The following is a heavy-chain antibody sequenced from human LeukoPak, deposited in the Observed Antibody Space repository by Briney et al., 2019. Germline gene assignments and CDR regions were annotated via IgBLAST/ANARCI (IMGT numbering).Heavy chain of an antibody. CDR1: GVSFSSYA. V-gene: IGHV3-23*01. Sequence: TGGSLRLSCAVSGVSFSSYAVGWVRQTPGKGLQFVSTITGSGDSTFYADSVNGRFTVSRDNSKNTLYLQMSSLRADDTALYYCAFGPHQQWLLADFWGQGTLVTVSS. D-gene: IGHD6-19*01. CDR3: AFGPHQQWLLADF. J-gene: IGHJ4*02. CDR2: ITGSGDST.